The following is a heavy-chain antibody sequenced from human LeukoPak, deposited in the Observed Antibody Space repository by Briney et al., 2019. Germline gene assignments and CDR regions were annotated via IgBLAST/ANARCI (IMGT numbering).Heavy chain of an antibody. CDR3: AKAEEYYYYYGMDV. Sequence: GGSLRLSCAASGFTFSSYAMSWVRQAPGKGLEWVSAISGSGGSTYYADSVKGRFTISRDHSKNTLYLQMNSLRAEDTAVYYCAKAEEYYYYYGMDVWGQGTTVTVSS. CDR2: ISGSGGST. CDR1: GFTFSSYA. V-gene: IGHV3-23*01. J-gene: IGHJ6*02.